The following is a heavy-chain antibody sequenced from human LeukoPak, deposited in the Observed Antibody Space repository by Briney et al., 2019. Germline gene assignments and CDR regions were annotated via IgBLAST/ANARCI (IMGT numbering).Heavy chain of an antibody. V-gene: IGHV3-33*01. CDR2: IWYDGSNK. CDR1: GFTFSHYG. Sequence: PGRSLRLSCAASGFTFSHYGMHWVRPAPGKGLERVAVIWYDGSNKYYGDSVKGRFTISRDNSKNTLYLQMNSLRVEDTAVYYCARPESTVTTGRYFDLWGRGTLVTVSS. CDR3: ARPESTVTTGRYFDL. J-gene: IGHJ2*01. D-gene: IGHD4-17*01.